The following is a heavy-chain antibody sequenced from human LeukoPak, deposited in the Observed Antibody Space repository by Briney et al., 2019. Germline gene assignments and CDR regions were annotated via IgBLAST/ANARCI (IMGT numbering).Heavy chain of an antibody. Sequence: PGGSLRLSCAASGFTFSSYSMNWVRQAPGKGLEWVSYISDSSSITYYADSVKGRFTISRDNAKNSLSLQLNSLRDEDTAVYFCAKVIRGGYGMDVWGQGTTVTVSS. CDR2: ISDSSSIT. V-gene: IGHV3-48*02. CDR3: AKVIRGGYGMDV. CDR1: GFTFSSYS. D-gene: IGHD3-10*01. J-gene: IGHJ6*02.